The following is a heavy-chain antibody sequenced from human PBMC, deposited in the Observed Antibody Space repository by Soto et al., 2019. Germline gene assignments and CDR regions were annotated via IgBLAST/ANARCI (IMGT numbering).Heavy chain of an antibody. J-gene: IGHJ6*02. CDR3: ARGLGGRMDD. V-gene: IGHV1-69*08. D-gene: IGHD3-16*01. CDR1: GTIFSSYT. CDR2: IIPILGET. Sequence: QVQLVQSGAEVKKPGSSVRVSCKASGTIFSSYTISWVRQAPGQGLEWMGRIIPILGETNSAQKFQGRVTLTADKSTSTAYMELNSLRLEATALYYCARGLGGRMDDWGQGTTVTVSS.